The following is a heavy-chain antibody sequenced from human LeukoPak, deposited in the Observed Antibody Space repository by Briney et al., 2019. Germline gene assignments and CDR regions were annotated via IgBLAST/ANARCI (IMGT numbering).Heavy chain of an antibody. Sequence: GSSVKVSCKASGGTFSSYAISWVRQAPGQGLEWMGRIIPILGIANYAQKFQGRVTITADKSTSTAYMELSSLRSEDTAVYYCARIPGSVSYDLYYFDYWGQGTLVTVSP. V-gene: IGHV1-69*04. CDR2: IIPILGIA. D-gene: IGHD3-10*01. CDR1: GGTFSSYA. J-gene: IGHJ4*02. CDR3: ARIPGSVSYDLYYFDY.